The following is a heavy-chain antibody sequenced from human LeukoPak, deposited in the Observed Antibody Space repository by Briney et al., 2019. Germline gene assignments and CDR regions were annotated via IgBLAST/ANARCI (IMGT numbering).Heavy chain of an antibody. CDR3: AREGGSLDY. V-gene: IGHV4-30-2*01. CDR1: GGSISSGGYY. J-gene: IGHJ4*02. CDR2: IYHSGST. D-gene: IGHD2-15*01. Sequence: PSQTLSLTCTVSGGSISSGGYYWNWIRQPPGKGLEWIGYIYHSGSTYYNPSLKSRVTISVDRSKNQFSLKLSSVTPADTAIYYCAREGGSLDYWGQGTLVTVSS.